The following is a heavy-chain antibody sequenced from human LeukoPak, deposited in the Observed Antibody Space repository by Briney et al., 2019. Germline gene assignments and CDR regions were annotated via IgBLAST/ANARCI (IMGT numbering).Heavy chain of an antibody. Sequence: SETLSLTCTVSGGSISSTGYYWGWIRQPPGKGLEWIGNFYSGGSTNYNPSLGSRVTISVDTSKNQFSLKLSSVTAADTAVYYCARGAHFWGQGTMVPVSS. CDR3: ARGAHF. CDR1: GGSISSTGYY. CDR2: FYSGGST. V-gene: IGHV4-39*07. J-gene: IGHJ3*01.